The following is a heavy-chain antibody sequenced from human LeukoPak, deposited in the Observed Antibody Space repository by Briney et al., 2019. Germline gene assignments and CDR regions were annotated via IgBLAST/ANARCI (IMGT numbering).Heavy chain of an antibody. CDR2: IYISGST. D-gene: IGHD3-22*01. CDR3: ARETYYYDSSGYYYVQAAFGY. V-gene: IGHV4-61*02. J-gene: IGHJ4*02. Sequence: PSQTLSLTCTVSGGSISSGSYYWSWIRQPAGKGLEWIGRIYISGSTNYNPSLKSRVTISVDTSKNQFSLKLSSVTAADTAVYYCARETYYYDSSGYYYVQAAFGYWGQGTLVTVSS. CDR1: GGSISSGSYY.